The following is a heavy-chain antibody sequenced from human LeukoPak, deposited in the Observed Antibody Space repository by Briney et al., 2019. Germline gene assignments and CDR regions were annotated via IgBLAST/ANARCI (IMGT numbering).Heavy chain of an antibody. V-gene: IGHV4-61*02. CDR2: IYTSGST. Sequence: PSETLSLTCTVSGGSISSSSYYWSWIRQPAGKGLEWIGRIYTSGSTNNNPSLKTRITISVDRYKNQFSLKLRSVTAADTAVYYCARVRSVPRYESSGYQLGYFDYWGQGTLVTVSS. D-gene: IGHD3-22*01. CDR1: GGSISSSSYY. CDR3: ARVRSVPRYESSGYQLGYFDY. J-gene: IGHJ4*02.